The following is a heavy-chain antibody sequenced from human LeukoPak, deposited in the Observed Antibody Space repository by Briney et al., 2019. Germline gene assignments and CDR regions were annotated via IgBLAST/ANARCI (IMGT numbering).Heavy chain of an antibody. V-gene: IGHV4-34*01. CDR1: GGSCSGYY. CDR2: INHSGST. J-gene: IGHJ4*02. D-gene: IGHD6-13*01. CDR3: ARDRIAAAGSFDY. Sequence: SETLSLTCAVYGGSCSGYYWSWIRQPPGKGLEWIGEINHSGSTNYNPSLKSRVTISVDTSKNQFSLKLSSVTAADTAVYYCARDRIAAAGSFDYWGQGTLVTASS.